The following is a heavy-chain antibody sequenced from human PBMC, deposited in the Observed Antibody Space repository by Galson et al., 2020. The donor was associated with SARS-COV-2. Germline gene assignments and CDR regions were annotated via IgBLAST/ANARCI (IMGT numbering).Heavy chain of an antibody. Sequence: SGPTLVKPTQTLTLTCTFSGFSLSTSGMCVSWIRQPPGKALEWLALIDWDDDKYYSTSLKTRLTISKDTSKNQVVLTMTNMDPVDTATYYCARDKVTYCDYVGHYYYYGIDVWGQGTTVPVSS. J-gene: IGHJ6*02. CDR3: ARDKVTYCDYVGHYYYYGIDV. CDR1: GFSLSTSGMC. V-gene: IGHV2-70*01. CDR2: IDWDDDK. D-gene: IGHD4-17*01.